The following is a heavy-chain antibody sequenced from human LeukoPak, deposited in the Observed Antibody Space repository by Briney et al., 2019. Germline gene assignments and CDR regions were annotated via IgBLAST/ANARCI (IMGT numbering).Heavy chain of an antibody. CDR2: IYYSGST. J-gene: IGHJ4*02. V-gene: IGHV4-39*07. D-gene: IGHD5-18*01. Sequence: SETLSLTCTVSGGSISSSSYYWGWIRQPPGKGLEWIGSIYYSGSTYYNPSLKSRVTISVVTSKNQFSLKLSSVTAADTAVYYCAGDTAMGTTFDYWGQGTLVTVSS. CDR1: GGSISSSSYY. CDR3: AGDTAMGTTFDY.